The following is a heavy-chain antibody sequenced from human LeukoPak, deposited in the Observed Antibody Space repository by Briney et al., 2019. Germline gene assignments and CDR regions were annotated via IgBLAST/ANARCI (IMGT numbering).Heavy chain of an antibody. CDR3: ARDDVVVPAAIWFDY. V-gene: IGHV1-18*01. Sequence: ASVKVSCKASGYTFTSYGISWVRQAPGQGLEWMGWISAYSGNTNYAQKLQGRVTMTTDTSTSTAYMELRSLRSDDTAVYYCARDDVVVPAAIWFDYWGQGTLVTVSS. D-gene: IGHD2-2*01. J-gene: IGHJ4*02. CDR1: GYTFTSYG. CDR2: ISAYSGNT.